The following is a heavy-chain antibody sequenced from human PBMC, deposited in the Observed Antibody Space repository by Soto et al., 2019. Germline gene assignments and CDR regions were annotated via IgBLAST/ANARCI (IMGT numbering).Heavy chain of an antibody. J-gene: IGHJ5*02. D-gene: IGHD2-15*01. V-gene: IGHV4-30-4*01. CDR1: GGSISSGDYY. CDR2: VYYSGST. Sequence: PSETLSLTCTVSGGSISSGDYYWSWIRQPPGKGLEWIGYVYYSGSTYYNPSLKSRVTISVDTSKNQFSLKLSSVTAADTAVYYCARDLGYCSGGSCGAGWFDPWGQGTLVTVS. CDR3: ARDLGYCSGGSCGAGWFDP.